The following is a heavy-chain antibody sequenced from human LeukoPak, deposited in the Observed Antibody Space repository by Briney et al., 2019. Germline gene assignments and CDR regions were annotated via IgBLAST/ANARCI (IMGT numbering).Heavy chain of an antibody. D-gene: IGHD2-21*02. Sequence: PGGSLRLSCAASGFTFSDYYMSWIRQAPGKGLEWVSYIRSSGSTIYYADSVKARFTISRDNAKNSLYLQMNSLRAEDTAVYYCARLKCGGDCYHGVKDYWGQGTLVAVSS. V-gene: IGHV3-11*01. J-gene: IGHJ4*02. CDR3: ARLKCGGDCYHGVKDY. CDR2: IRSSGSTI. CDR1: GFTFSDYY.